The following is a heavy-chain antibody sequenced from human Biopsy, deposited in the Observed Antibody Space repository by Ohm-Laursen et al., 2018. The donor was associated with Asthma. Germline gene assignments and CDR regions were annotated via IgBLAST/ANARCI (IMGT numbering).Heavy chain of an antibody. CDR2: ISSSSSTI. J-gene: IGHJ4*02. Sequence: SLRLSCTAFGFTFSSYSMNWVRQAPGKGLEWVSYISSSSSTIYYADSVKGRFTISRDNAKNSLYLQMNSLRDEDTAVYYCARFKRGYSYGYAGVFDYWGQGTLVTVSS. D-gene: IGHD5-18*01. CDR1: GFTFSSYS. CDR3: ARFKRGYSYGYAGVFDY. V-gene: IGHV3-48*02.